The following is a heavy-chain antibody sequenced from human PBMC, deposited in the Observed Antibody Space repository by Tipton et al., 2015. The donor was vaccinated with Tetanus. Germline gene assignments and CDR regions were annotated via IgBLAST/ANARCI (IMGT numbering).Heavy chain of an antibody. Sequence: TLSLTCTVSGVSISYYYWSWIRQPPGKGLEWIGYIYFSDTTNYNPSLKSRVTISVDTSKNQFSLKLSSVTAADTAVYYCARGPVAGFDYWGQGTLVTVSS. CDR3: ARGPVAGFDY. CDR1: GVSISYYY. V-gene: IGHV4-59*12. D-gene: IGHD6-19*01. J-gene: IGHJ4*02. CDR2: IYFSDTT.